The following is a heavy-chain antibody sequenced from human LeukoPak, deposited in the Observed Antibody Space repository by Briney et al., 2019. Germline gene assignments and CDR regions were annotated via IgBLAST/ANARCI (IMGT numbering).Heavy chain of an antibody. CDR3: AGQDAMVRGVGVDY. CDR2: IYHSGST. D-gene: IGHD3-10*01. V-gene: IGHV4-30-2*01. Sequence: SETLSLTCAVSGGSISSGGYSWSWIRQPPGKGLEWIGYIYHSGSTYYNPSLKSRVTLSVDRSKNQFSLKLSSVTAADTAVYYCAGQDAMVRGVGVDYWGQGTLVTVSS. CDR1: GGSISSGGYS. J-gene: IGHJ4*02.